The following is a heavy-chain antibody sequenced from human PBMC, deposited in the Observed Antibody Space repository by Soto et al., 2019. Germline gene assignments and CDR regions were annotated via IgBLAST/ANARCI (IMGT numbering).Heavy chain of an antibody. CDR2: IFPIFGTK. V-gene: IGHV1-69*13. CDR1: GYAFNNFG. CDR3: ARDISSGRNWFDP. D-gene: IGHD3-22*01. J-gene: IGHJ5*02. Sequence: SVKVSCKTSGYAFNNFGISWVRQAPGQGLEWMGWIFPIFGTKNYAQKFQDRVTMTADESTSTAYMELSSLRYEDTAVYYCARDISSGRNWFDPWGQGTLVTVSS.